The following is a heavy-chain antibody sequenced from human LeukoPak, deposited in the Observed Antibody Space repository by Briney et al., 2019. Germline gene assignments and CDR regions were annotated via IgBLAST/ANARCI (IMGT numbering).Heavy chain of an antibody. J-gene: IGHJ4*02. CDR2: IRGSGGNT. V-gene: IGHV3-23*01. Sequence: PGGSLRLSCAASGFTFSSYAMSWVRQAPGKGLEWVSAIRGSGGNTYYADSVKGRFTISRDNSKNTLYLQMNSLRDEDTAVYYCAKDRAYCSSSTCLDQDFWGQGTLVTVSS. CDR1: GFTFSSYA. CDR3: AKDRAYCSSSTCLDQDF. D-gene: IGHD2/OR15-2a*01.